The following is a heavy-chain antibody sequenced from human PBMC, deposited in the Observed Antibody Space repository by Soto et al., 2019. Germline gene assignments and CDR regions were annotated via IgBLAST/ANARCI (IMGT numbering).Heavy chain of an antibody. CDR3: ARASPVICGGDPCYRLDSSFDS. J-gene: IGHJ5*01. CDR1: GATFSTTG. CDR2: IIPLFGTP. Sequence: QVQLVQSGAEVRKPGSSLRVSCKSSGATFSTTGISWVRQAPGQGLEWMGGIIPLFGTPKYARNFQGRGSITADEATKTVYLELNSLGPDDAGVYYCARASPVICGGDPCYRLDSSFDSWGQGSLVLVSS. V-gene: IGHV1-69*01. D-gene: IGHD2-21*02.